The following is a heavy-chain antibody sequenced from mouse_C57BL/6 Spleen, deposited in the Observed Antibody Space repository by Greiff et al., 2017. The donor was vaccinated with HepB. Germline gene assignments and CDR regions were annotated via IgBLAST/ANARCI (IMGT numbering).Heavy chain of an antibody. J-gene: IGHJ4*01. CDR3: ARGSYYYGSSYAMDY. CDR2: INYDGSST. V-gene: IGHV5-16*01. CDR1: GFTFSDYY. D-gene: IGHD1-1*01. Sequence: EVMLVESEGGLVQPGSSMKLSCTASGFTFSDYYMAWVRQVPEKGLEWVANINYDGSSTYYLDSLKSRFIISRDNAKNILYLQMSSLKSEDTATYYWARGSYYYGSSYAMDYWGQGTSVTVSS.